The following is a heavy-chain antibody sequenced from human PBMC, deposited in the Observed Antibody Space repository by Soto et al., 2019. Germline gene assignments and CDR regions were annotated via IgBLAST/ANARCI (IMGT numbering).Heavy chain of an antibody. J-gene: IGHJ5*02. CDR3: ARHHRDDSSGRWFDP. Sequence: GESLKISCKGSGYTFTSYWIAWVRQMPGKGLEWMGIIYPDDSDTRYSPSFQGQVTFSADRSINTAYLQWNSLKASDTAMYYCARHHRDDSSGRWFDPWGQGTMVIVSS. CDR1: GYTFTSYW. V-gene: IGHV5-51*01. CDR2: IYPDDSDT. D-gene: IGHD3-22*01.